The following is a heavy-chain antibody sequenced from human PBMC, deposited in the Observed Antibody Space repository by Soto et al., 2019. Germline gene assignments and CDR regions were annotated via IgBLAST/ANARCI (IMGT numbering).Heavy chain of an antibody. V-gene: IGHV2-5*02. CDR3: AHIAKYYQFGWFDP. J-gene: IGHJ5*02. D-gene: IGHD3-16*01. CDR2: IYWDGDK. CDR1: GFSLSTNGAG. Sequence: QITLKESGRPLVKPTQTLTLTCTFSGFSLSTNGAGVAWIRQPPGKALERLALIYWDGDKRYSPSLKSRLTGTKDTSNNQVVRTMSNMEPVDTAAYSGAHIAKYYQFGWFDPWGQGILVTVSS.